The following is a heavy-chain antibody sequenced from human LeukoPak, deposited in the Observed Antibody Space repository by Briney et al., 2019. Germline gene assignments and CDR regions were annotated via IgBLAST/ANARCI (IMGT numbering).Heavy chain of an antibody. Sequence: PGGSLRLSCAASGFTFSSYWMGWVRQAPGKGLEWVANIKQDGSEKYYVDSVKGRFTISRDNAKNSLYLQMNSLRVEDTAVYYCARVGVAAATFDYWGQGTLVTVSS. CDR3: ARVGVAAATFDY. CDR1: GFTFSSYW. CDR2: IKQDGSEK. V-gene: IGHV3-7*01. J-gene: IGHJ4*02. D-gene: IGHD6-13*01.